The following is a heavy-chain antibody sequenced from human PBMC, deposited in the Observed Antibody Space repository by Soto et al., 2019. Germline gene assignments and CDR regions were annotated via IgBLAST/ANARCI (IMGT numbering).Heavy chain of an antibody. CDR1: GFTFSNFA. J-gene: IGHJ6*03. Sequence: EVHLLESGGALVQSGGSLRLSWAASGFTFSNFAMSWVRQAPGKGLEWVSGISGSGDTKDHADSVKGRFTISRDNSKNKLYLQMNSLRADDTAVYYCGKGSDYVLKGTQFRKVQYYYYYMDVWGKGTTVTVSS. CDR2: ISGSGDTK. V-gene: IGHV3-23*01. D-gene: IGHD3-16*01. CDR3: GKGSDYVLKGTQFRKVQYYYYYMDV.